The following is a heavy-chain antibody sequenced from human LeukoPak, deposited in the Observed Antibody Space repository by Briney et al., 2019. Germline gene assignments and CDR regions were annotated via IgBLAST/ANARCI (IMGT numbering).Heavy chain of an antibody. J-gene: IGHJ4*02. Sequence: GGSLRLSCAASGFTVSNAWMNWVRQAPGKGLEWVGPIKSKADGGTIDNAAPVKDRFTISRDDSKNTLYLQMNSLKTEDTAVYFCVTEYSGSFDLWGQGTLVTVSS. V-gene: IGHV3-15*01. D-gene: IGHD1-26*01. CDR3: VTEYSGSFDL. CDR1: GFTVSNAW. CDR2: IKSKADGGTI.